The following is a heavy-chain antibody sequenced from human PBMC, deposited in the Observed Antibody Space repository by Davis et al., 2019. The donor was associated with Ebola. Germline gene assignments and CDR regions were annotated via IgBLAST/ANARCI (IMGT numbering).Heavy chain of an antibody. CDR2: TYYRSKWYT. CDR3: ARDLNWFDS. Sequence: SETLSLTCAISGDSVSSRCAAWNWIRQSPSRGLEWLGKTYYRSKWYTDYALSVRSRIVINPDTSKNQFSLQLNSVTPDDTAVYYCARDLNWFDSWGQGTLVTVSS. V-gene: IGHV6-1*01. CDR1: GDSVSSRCAA. J-gene: IGHJ5*01.